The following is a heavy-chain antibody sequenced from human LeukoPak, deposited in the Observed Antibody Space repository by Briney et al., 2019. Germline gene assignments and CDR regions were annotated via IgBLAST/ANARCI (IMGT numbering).Heavy chain of an antibody. J-gene: IGHJ4*02. CDR1: EYSFTGYY. D-gene: IGHD1-26*01. Sequence: ASVKVSCKASEYSFTGYYLHWVRQAPGQGLEWMGWINPNSGGTGFAQKFQGRVTMTRDTSITTAYMELSSLRSDDTAIYYCARDIWAGGATIEYWGQETLVTVSS. V-gene: IGHV1-2*02. CDR2: INPNSGGT. CDR3: ARDIWAGGATIEY.